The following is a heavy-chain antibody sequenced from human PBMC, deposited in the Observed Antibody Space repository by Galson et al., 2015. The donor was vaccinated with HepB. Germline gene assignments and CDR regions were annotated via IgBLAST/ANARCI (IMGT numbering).Heavy chain of an antibody. J-gene: IGHJ6*02. D-gene: IGHD3-3*01. CDR3: ARDRWRSGYPLYYYYGMDV. Sequence: SVKVSCKASGGTFSSYAISWVRQAPGQGLEWMGRIIPILGIANYAQKFQGRVTITADKSTSTAYMELSSLRSEDTAVYYCARDRWRSGYPLYYYYGMDVWGQGTTVTVSS. V-gene: IGHV1-69*04. CDR2: IIPILGIA. CDR1: GGTFSSYA.